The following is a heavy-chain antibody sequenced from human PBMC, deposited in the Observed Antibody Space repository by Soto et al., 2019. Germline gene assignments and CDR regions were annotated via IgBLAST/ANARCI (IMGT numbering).Heavy chain of an antibody. CDR2: INHSGST. V-gene: IGHV4-34*01. CDR3: ARDKITGLFDY. CDR1: GGSFSGYY. J-gene: IGHJ4*02. D-gene: IGHD2-8*02. Sequence: QVQLQQWGAGLLKPSETLSLTCAVYGGSFSGYYWTWIRQPPGTGLEWIGEINHSGSTNYNPSLKRRVTLSVATAKNLFSLKLTSVTAADTAVYYCARDKITGLFDYWGQGTLVTVSS.